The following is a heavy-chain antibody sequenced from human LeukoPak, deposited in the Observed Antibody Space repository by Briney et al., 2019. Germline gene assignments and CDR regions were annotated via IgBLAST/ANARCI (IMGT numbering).Heavy chain of an antibody. D-gene: IGHD5-24*01. V-gene: IGHV3-23*01. Sequence: GGSLRLSCAASGFTFSSFGMSWVRQAPGKGLEWVSAISGSGDRTYYADSVKGRFTFSRDNSKNTMYLQMNSLRAEDTAVYYCAKDRRGGYNRRPLDYWGQGTLVTVSS. CDR3: AKDRRGGYNRRPLDY. CDR2: ISGSGDRT. CDR1: GFTFSSFG. J-gene: IGHJ4*02.